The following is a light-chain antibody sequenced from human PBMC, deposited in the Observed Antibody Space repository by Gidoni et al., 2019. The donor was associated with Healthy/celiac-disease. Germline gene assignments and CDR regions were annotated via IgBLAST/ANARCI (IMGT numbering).Light chain of an antibody. CDR1: SSNIGAGYD. CDR2: GNS. V-gene: IGLV1-40*01. Sequence: QPVLTQPPSVSGAPGPRVTISCTGSSSNIGAGYDVHWYQQLPGTAPKLLIYGNSNRPSGVPDRFSGSKSGTSASLAITGLQAEDEADYYCQSYDSSLSGSQVFGGGTKLTVL. CDR3: QSYDSSLSGSQV. J-gene: IGLJ2*01.